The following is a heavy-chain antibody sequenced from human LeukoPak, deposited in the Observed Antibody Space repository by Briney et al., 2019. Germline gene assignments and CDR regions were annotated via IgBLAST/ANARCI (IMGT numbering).Heavy chain of an antibody. V-gene: IGHV3-64D*09. Sequence: HPGGSLRLSCSASGFSFNTYTIHWVRQAPGKGLEDVSAISSNGGSTYYADSVKGRFTISRDNSKNTLYLQMSSLRAEDTAVYYCVKLFPCGGDCYPENYYYYGMDVWGQGTTVTVSS. D-gene: IGHD2-21*02. CDR1: GFSFNTYT. J-gene: IGHJ6*02. CDR3: VKLFPCGGDCYPENYYYYGMDV. CDR2: ISSNGGST.